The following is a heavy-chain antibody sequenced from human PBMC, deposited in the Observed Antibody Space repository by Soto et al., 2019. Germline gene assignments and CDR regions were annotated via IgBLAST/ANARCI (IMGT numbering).Heavy chain of an antibody. CDR3: LTAPVVWTY. CDR1: GFTVNNNH. D-gene: IGHD1-1*01. V-gene: IGHV3-53*01. Sequence: EVQLVESGGGLIQPGGSLRLSCAASGFTVNNNHMRWVRQAPGKGLEWVSIIYSGGTTYYADSVRGRFTISSDNSKNTLYLQMNSLRAEDMAVYYCLTAPVVWTYWGQGTLVTVSS. J-gene: IGHJ4*02. CDR2: IYSGGTT.